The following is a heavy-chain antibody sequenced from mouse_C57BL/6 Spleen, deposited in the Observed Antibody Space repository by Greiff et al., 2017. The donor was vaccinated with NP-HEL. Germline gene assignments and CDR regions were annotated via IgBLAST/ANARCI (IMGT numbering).Heavy chain of an antibody. CDR1: GFTFSDYY. J-gene: IGHJ1*03. D-gene: IGHD1-1*01. CDR3: ARGFHYYGSSYWYFDV. Sequence: EVQVVESGGGLVQPGGSLKLSCAASGFTFSDYYMYWVRQTPEKRLEWVAYISNGGGSTYYPDTVKGRFTISRDNAKNTLYLQMSRLKSEDTAMYYCARGFHYYGSSYWYFDVWGTGTTVTVSS. V-gene: IGHV5-12*01. CDR2: ISNGGGST.